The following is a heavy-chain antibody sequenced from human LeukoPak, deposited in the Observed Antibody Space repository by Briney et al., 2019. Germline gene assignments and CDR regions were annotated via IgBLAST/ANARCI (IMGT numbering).Heavy chain of an antibody. CDR2: IWYDGTNT. CDR1: GFTFSSYG. Sequence: PRRSLRLSCAASGFTFSSYGMHWVRQAPGKGLEWVAVIWYDGTNTYYADSVKGRFTISRDNSKNTLYLQMNSLRAEDTAVYYCARDFCSGGSCYPDAFDIWGQGTMVTVSS. CDR3: ARDFCSGGSCYPDAFDI. V-gene: IGHV3-33*01. D-gene: IGHD2-15*01. J-gene: IGHJ3*02.